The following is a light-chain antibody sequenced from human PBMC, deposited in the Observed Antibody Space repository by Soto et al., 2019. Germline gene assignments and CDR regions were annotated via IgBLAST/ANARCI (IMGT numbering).Light chain of an antibody. CDR2: AAS. Sequence: DIQLTQSPSFLSASVGDRVTITCRASQGISSYLAWYQQKPGKAPKLLIYAASTLQSGVPSRFRGSGSGTEFALTICSLQTEDFATYYFQQLNSYPVLTFGGGTKVQIK. V-gene: IGKV1-9*01. CDR1: QGISSY. CDR3: QQLNSYPVLT. J-gene: IGKJ4*01.